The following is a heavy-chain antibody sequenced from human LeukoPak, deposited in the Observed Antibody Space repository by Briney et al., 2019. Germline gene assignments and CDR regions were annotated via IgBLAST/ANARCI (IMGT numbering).Heavy chain of an antibody. CDR2: IYYSGST. CDR1: GGSISSYY. V-gene: IGHV4-59*12. J-gene: IGHJ4*02. Sequence: SETLSLTCTVSGGSISSYYWSWIRQPPGKGLEWIGCIYYSGSTDYNPSLKSRVTISVDTSKNQFSLKLSSVTAADTAVYYCARVRYSSSWFDYWGQGTLVTVSS. D-gene: IGHD6-13*01. CDR3: ARVRYSSSWFDY.